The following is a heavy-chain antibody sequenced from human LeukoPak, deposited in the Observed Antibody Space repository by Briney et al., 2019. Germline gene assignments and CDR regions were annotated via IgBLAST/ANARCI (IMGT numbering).Heavy chain of an antibody. Sequence: GGSLRLSCAASGFTFSSYSMNWARQAPGKGLEWVSSISSSSYIYYADSVKGRFTISRDNAKKSLYLQMNSLRAADTAVYYCAKVGGGYYYDSSGYLDYRGQGTLVTVSS. D-gene: IGHD3-22*01. V-gene: IGHV3-21*01. CDR1: GFTFSSYS. CDR3: AKVGGGYYYDSSGYLDY. CDR2: ISSSSYI. J-gene: IGHJ4*02.